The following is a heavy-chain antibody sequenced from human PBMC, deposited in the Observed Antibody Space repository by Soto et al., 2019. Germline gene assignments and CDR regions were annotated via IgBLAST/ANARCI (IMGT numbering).Heavy chain of an antibody. J-gene: IGHJ5*02. CDR3: ARDRAGTTTGWFDP. CDR2: ISAYNGNT. D-gene: IGHD1-7*01. Sequence: VASVKVSCKASGYTFTSYGISWVRQAPGQGLEWMGWISAYNGNTNYAQKLQGRVTMTTDTSTSTAYMELRSLRSDDTAVYYCARDRAGTTTGWFDPWGQGTLVTVSS. CDR1: GYTFTSYG. V-gene: IGHV1-18*04.